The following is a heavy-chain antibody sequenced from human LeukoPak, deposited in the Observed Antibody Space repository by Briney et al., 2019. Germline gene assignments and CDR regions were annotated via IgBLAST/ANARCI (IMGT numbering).Heavy chain of an antibody. CDR1: GYTFTSYG. V-gene: IGHV1-18*01. CDR3: ARTPAPAMVDY. Sequence: GASVKGSCKASGYTFTSYGISWVRPAPGQGLEWMGWISAYNCNTNYAQKLQGRFTMTTDTSTSTAYMELRSLRSDDTAVYYCARTPAPAMVDYWGQGTLVTVSS. CDR2: ISAYNCNT. D-gene: IGHD2-2*01. J-gene: IGHJ4*02.